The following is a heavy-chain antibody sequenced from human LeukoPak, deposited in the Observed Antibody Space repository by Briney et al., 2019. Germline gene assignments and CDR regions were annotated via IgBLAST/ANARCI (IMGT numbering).Heavy chain of an antibody. D-gene: IGHD2-2*01. CDR3: ARGVRRYCSSTSCYGVVRHYMDV. J-gene: IGHJ6*03. CDR1: GYSISSGYY. CDR2: INHSGST. Sequence: SETLSLTCTVSGYSISSGYYWGWIRQPPGKGLEWIGEINHSGSTNYNPSLKSRVTISVDTSKNQFSLKLSSVTAADTAVYYCARGVRRYCSSTSCYGVVRHYMDVWGKGTTVTVSS. V-gene: IGHV4-38-2*02.